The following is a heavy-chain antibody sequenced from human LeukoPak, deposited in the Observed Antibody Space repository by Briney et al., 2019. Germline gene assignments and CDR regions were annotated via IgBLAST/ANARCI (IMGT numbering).Heavy chain of an antibody. D-gene: IGHD6-6*01. CDR3: ARSIAARPFDY. V-gene: IGHV4-39*01. CDR2: IYYSGST. J-gene: IGHJ4*02. Sequence: SETLSLTCTVSGGSISSSSYYWGWIRQPPGKGLEWIGSIYYSGSTYYNPSLKSRVTISVDTSKNQFSLKLCSVTAADTAVYYCARSIAARPFDYWGQGTLVTVSS. CDR1: GGSISSSSYY.